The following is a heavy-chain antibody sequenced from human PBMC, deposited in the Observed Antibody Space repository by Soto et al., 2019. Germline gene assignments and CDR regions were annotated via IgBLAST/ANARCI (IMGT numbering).Heavy chain of an antibody. CDR1: GGSISSYY. CDR3: AIRKRYQYRTQNWFDP. Sequence: PSETLSLTCTVSGGSISSYYWSWIRQPPGKGLEWIGYIYYSGSTNYNPSLKSRVTISVDTSKNHFSLKLSSVTAADTAVYYFAIRKRYQYRTQNWFDPWGQGTLVTVSS. CDR2: IYYSGST. D-gene: IGHD2-2*01. J-gene: IGHJ5*02. V-gene: IGHV4-59*01.